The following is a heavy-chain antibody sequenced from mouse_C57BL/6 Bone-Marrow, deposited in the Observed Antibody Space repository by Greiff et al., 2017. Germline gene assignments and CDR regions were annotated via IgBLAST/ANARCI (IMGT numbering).Heavy chain of an antibody. CDR1: GYTFTSYW. V-gene: IGHV1-64*01. J-gene: IGHJ2*01. CDR3: ARERDYYGSSYGDY. Sequence: QVQLQQPGAELVKPGASVKLSCKASGYTFTSYWMHWVKQRPGQGLEWIGMIHPNSGSTNYNEKFKSKATLTVDKSSSTAYMQLSSLTSEDSAVYYWARERDYYGSSYGDYWGQGTTLTVSS. D-gene: IGHD1-1*01. CDR2: IHPNSGST.